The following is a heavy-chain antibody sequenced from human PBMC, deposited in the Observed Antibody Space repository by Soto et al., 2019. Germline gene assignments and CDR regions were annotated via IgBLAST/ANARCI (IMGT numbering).Heavy chain of an antibody. Sequence: EASAKVSCKASGYTFTNFGISWLRQAPGQGLEWMGWISAYNGNTNYAQKFQGRVTMTTDTSTSTAYMEVRSLGFDDTAVYYCARGGNPIDYWGQGTLVTVSS. CDR3: ARGGNPIDY. CDR2: ISAYNGNT. CDR1: GYTFTNFG. D-gene: IGHD3-16*01. J-gene: IGHJ4*02. V-gene: IGHV1-18*04.